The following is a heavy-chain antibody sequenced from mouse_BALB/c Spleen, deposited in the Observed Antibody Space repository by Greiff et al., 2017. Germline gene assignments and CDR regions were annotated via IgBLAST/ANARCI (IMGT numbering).Heavy chain of an antibody. D-gene: IGHD1-1*01. CDR2: INPGSGGT. V-gene: IGHV1-54*01. CDR1: GYAFTNYL. Sequence: VQLQESGAELVRPGTSVKVSCKASGYAFTNYLIEWVKQRPGQGLEWIGVINPGSGGTNYNEKFKGKATLTADKSSSTAYMQLSSLTSDDSAVYFCAREDTTVVHYAMDYWGQGTSVTVSS. J-gene: IGHJ4*01. CDR3: AREDTTVVHYAMDY.